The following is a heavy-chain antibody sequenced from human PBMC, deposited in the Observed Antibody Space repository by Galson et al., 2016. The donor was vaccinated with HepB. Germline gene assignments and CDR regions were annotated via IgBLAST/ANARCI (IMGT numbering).Heavy chain of an antibody. Sequence: SLRLSCAASGFIFSNYGMHWVRQAPGKGLEWVALICRDGTNKYYSDSVKGRFTISRDNAKKMLSLRTKSLRAEETAVYYCAKGDGWGSAARNYGMDVWGQGTTVTVSS. V-gene: IGHV3-33*06. J-gene: IGHJ6*02. CDR1: GFIFSNYG. CDR3: AKGDGWGSAARNYGMDV. D-gene: IGHD7-27*01. CDR2: ICRDGTNK.